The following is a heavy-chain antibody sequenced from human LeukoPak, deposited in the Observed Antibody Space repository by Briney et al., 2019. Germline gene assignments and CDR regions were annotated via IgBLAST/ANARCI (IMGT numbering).Heavy chain of an antibody. CDR2: IAYDGSNK. D-gene: IGHD4-17*01. J-gene: IGHJ4*02. V-gene: IGHV3-30-3*01. Sequence: GGSLRLSCAASGFTFGHYAMHWVRQAPGKGLEWVAVIAYDGSNKFYADSVKGRLTISRDNSKNTLYLQMNSLRAEDRAVYYCVRENYGEYYFDYWGQGILVTVSS. CDR1: GFTFGHYA. CDR3: VRENYGEYYFDY.